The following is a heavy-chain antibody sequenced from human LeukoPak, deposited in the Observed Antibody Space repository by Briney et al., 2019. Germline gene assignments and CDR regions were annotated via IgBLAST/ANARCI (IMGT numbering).Heavy chain of an antibody. Sequence: LAGGSLRLSCAASGFTSINCAMSWVRQAPGKGLEWVSSVSSSGATTYYADSVKGRFTISRDNSKNTLYLQMNSLRADDTAVYYCAKVLVDSSGWYYYFDSWGQGTLVTVSS. CDR1: GFTSINCA. CDR3: AKVLVDSSGWYYYFDS. D-gene: IGHD6-19*01. CDR2: VSSSGATT. J-gene: IGHJ4*02. V-gene: IGHV3-23*01.